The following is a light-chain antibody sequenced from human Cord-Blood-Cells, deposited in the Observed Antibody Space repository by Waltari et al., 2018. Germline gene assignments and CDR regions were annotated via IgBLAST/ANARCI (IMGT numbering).Light chain of an antibody. CDR1: QSVSSGY. CDR2: GAS. V-gene: IGKV3-20*01. CDR3: QQYGSSPLT. J-gene: IGKJ4*01. Sequence: EIVLTQSPGTLSLSPGERATLSCSASQSVSSGYLAWYQQKPGQAPRLLIDGASSRATGIPDRFSGSVSGTDFTLTISRLGPEDFAVYYCQQYGSSPLTFGGGTKVEIK.